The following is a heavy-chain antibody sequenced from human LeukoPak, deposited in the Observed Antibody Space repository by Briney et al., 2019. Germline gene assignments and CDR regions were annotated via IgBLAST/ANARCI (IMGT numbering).Heavy chain of an antibody. J-gene: IGHJ5*02. Sequence: ASAKVSCKASGYTFTSYCMHWVRQAPGQGLEWMGIINPSGGSTSYAQKFQGRVTITRDTSTSTVYMELGSLRSEDTAVYDCARGVNNWFDPWGQGTLVTVSS. D-gene: IGHD3-16*01. V-gene: IGHV1-46*01. CDR1: GYTFTSYC. CDR3: ARGVNNWFDP. CDR2: INPSGGST.